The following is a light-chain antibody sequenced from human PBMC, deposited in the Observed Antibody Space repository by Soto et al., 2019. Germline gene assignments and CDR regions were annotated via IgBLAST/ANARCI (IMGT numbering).Light chain of an antibody. Sequence: EIVLTQSPGTLSLSPGERATLSCRASQSVSSSYLAWYQQKPGQAPRLLIYGASSRATGIPDRFSGSGSVKDFTLTISRLEPEDFAVYYFQQYGSSPYTFGQGTKLEIK. CDR1: QSVSSSY. J-gene: IGKJ2*01. V-gene: IGKV3-20*01. CDR2: GAS. CDR3: QQYGSSPYT.